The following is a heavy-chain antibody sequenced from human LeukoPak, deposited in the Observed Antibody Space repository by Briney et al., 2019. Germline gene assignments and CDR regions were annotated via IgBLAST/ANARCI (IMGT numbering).Heavy chain of an antibody. CDR1: GGSISSSSYY. V-gene: IGHV4-39*07. CDR2: IYYSGST. CDR3: ARDVRNTGYSSGWYTSPAFDI. J-gene: IGHJ3*02. Sequence: PSETLSLTCTVSGGSISSSSYYWGWIRQPPGKGLEWIGSIYYSGSTYYNPSLKSRVTISVDTSKNQFSLKLSSVTAADTAVYYCARDVRNTGYSSGWYTSPAFDIWGQGTMVTVSS. D-gene: IGHD6-19*01.